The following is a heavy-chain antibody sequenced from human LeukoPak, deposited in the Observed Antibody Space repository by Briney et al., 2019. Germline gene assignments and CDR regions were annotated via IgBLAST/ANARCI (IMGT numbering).Heavy chain of an antibody. Sequence: SETLSLTCTVSGGSISSYYWSWIRQPPGKGLEWIGYIYTSGSTNYNPSLKRRVTISVDTSKNQFSLKLSSVTAADTAVYYCARHAHSSSSGDAFDIWGQGTMVTVSS. D-gene: IGHD6-6*01. CDR2: IYTSGST. V-gene: IGHV4-4*09. CDR1: GGSISSYY. J-gene: IGHJ3*02. CDR3: ARHAHSSSSGDAFDI.